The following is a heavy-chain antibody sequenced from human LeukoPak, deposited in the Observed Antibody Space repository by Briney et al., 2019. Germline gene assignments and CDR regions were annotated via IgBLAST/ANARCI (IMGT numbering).Heavy chain of an antibody. CDR3: AGGGGGSGWYPHFDY. Sequence: AASVKVSCKASGYTFTSYGISWVRQAPGQGLEWMGWISAYNGNTNYAQKLQGRVTMTTDTSTSTAYMELRSLRSDDTAVYYCAGGGGGSGWYPHFDYWGQGTLVTVSS. CDR2: ISAYNGNT. CDR1: GYTFTSYG. D-gene: IGHD6-19*01. V-gene: IGHV1-18*01. J-gene: IGHJ4*02.